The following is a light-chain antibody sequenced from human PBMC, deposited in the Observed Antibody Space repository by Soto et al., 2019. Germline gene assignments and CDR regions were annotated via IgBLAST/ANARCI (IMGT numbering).Light chain of an antibody. J-gene: IGLJ2*01. CDR2: EVS. CDR1: SSDVGKYNY. CDR3: SSYTGSSSTTVV. V-gene: IGLV2-14*01. Sequence: QSALTQPASVSGSPGQSITSSCTGTSSDVGKYNYVSWYQQHPAKAPKLMIFEVSNRPSGVSNRFSGYKSGNTASLTISGLQDEDEAEYYCSSYTGSSSTTVVFGGGTKVTVL.